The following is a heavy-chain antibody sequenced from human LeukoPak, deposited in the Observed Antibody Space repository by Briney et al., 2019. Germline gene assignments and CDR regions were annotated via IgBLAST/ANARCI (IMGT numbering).Heavy chain of an antibody. Sequence: GGSLRLSCTTSGLSFNGYWMHWVRQAPGKGLVWVSRIKSDGSSTTYEDSVKGRFTISRHNARNTLYLQMNSLRAEDTAVYYCAKSDYFDSWGQGTLVTVSS. CDR3: AKSDYFDS. V-gene: IGHV3-74*01. CDR1: GLSFNGYW. J-gene: IGHJ4*02. CDR2: IKSDGSST.